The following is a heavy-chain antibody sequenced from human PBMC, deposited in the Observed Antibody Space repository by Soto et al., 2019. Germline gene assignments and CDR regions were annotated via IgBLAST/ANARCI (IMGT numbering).Heavy chain of an antibody. CDR1: GFSFSISA. V-gene: IGHV3-30-3*01. J-gene: IGHJ4*02. CDR3: AREGGSYCFDY. CDR2: ISYDGSDK. D-gene: IGHD3-10*01. Sequence: QVQLVESGGGVVQPGRSLRLSCAASGFSFSISAMHWVRQAPGKGLEWVAVISYDGSDKIYVDSVKGRFTISRDNSKNTLYLQMNSLRAEDTAIYYCAREGGSYCFDYWGQGTLVTVS.